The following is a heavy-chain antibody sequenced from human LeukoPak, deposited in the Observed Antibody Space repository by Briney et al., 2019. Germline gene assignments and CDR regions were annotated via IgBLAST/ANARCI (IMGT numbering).Heavy chain of an antibody. J-gene: IGHJ6*03. Sequence: PSQTLSLTCPVSGGSISSGGYYWSWIRQHPGKGLEWFRHIFYSGSTYYSPSLKSRVTISVDTSKNQFSLKLSSVTAADTAVYYCARGVSAIFGVVIMGFWRNYYYYMDVWGKGTTVTVSS. CDR1: GGSISSGGYY. D-gene: IGHD3-3*01. CDR3: ARGVSAIFGVVIMGFWRNYYYYMDV. CDR2: IFYSGST. V-gene: IGHV4-31*03.